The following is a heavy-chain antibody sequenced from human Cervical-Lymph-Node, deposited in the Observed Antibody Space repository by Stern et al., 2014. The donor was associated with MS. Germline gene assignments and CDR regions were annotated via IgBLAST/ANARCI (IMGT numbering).Heavy chain of an antibody. J-gene: IGHJ4*02. V-gene: IGHV3-48*02. D-gene: IGHD5-24*01. CDR3: ASVQVRDGYNLDQPVGDY. CDR2: INNKGNTM. CDR1: GFTFSSYA. Sequence: EVQLVESGGGLVRPGGSLRLSCAASGFTFSSYALNWVRQAPGKGLEWVSFINNKGNTMYYADSVRGRFTISRDNAKNSLYLQMNSLRDEDTAVYYCASVQVRDGYNLDQPVGDYWGQGTLVTVSS.